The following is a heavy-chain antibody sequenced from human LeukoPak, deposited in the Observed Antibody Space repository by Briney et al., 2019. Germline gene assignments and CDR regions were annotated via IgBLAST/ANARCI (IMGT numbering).Heavy chain of an antibody. CDR3: ASLNHDYGDYVYFDY. CDR2: INSDGSST. V-gene: IGHV3-74*01. D-gene: IGHD4-17*01. CDR1: GFTFSSYW. J-gene: IGHJ4*02. Sequence: GGSLRLSCAASGFTFSSYWMHLVRQAPGKGLVWVSRINSDGSSTSYADSVKGRFTISRDNAKNTLYLQMNSLRAEDTAVYYCASLNHDYGDYVYFDYWGQGTLVTVSS.